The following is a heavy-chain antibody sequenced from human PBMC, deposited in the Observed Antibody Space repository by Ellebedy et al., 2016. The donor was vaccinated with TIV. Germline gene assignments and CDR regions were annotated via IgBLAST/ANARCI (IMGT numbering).Heavy chain of an antibody. D-gene: IGHD2-15*01. CDR3: ARLSGRCSGPTCYFNWFDP. CDR1: GGSITSYY. J-gene: IGHJ5*02. CDR2: ISNSGST. Sequence: MPSETLSLTCTVSGGSITSYYWSWIRQSPGKGLEWIGCISNSGSTNYNPSLKSRVTLSIDAPKNQFSLKLNSVTAADTAVYFCARLSGRCSGPTCYFNWFDPWGQGALVSVSS. V-gene: IGHV4-59*08.